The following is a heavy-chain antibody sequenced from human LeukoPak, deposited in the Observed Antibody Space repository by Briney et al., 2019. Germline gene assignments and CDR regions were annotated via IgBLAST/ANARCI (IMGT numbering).Heavy chain of an antibody. CDR2: FDPEDGET. CDR3: ATVSGFGYSSGWYDY. V-gene: IGHV1-24*01. CDR1: GYTLTELS. Sequence: ASVKVSCKVSGYTLTELSMHWVRQAPGKGLEWIGGFDPEDGETIYAQKFQGRVTMTEDTSTDTAYMELSSLRSEDTAVYYCATVSGFGYSSGWYDYWGQGTLVTVSS. D-gene: IGHD6-19*01. J-gene: IGHJ4*02.